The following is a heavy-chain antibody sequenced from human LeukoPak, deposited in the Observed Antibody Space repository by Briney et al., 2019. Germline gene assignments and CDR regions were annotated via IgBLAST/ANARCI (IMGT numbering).Heavy chain of an antibody. J-gene: IGHJ4*02. CDR1: GFTFSSYS. V-gene: IGHV3-21*01. D-gene: IGHD3-3*01. Sequence: PEGSLRLSCAASGFTFSSYSMNWVRQAPGKGLEWVSSISSSSSYIYYADSVKGRFTISRDNAKNSLYLQMNSLRAEDTAVYYCARALRFLEWLPGPFDYWGQGTLVTVSS. CDR3: ARALRFLEWLPGPFDY. CDR2: ISSSSSYI.